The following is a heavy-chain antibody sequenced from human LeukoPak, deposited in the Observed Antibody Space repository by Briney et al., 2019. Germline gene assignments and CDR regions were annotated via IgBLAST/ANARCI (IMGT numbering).Heavy chain of an antibody. CDR2: IDPYGGS. V-gene: IGHV4-34*01. Sequence: SETLSLTCAVYGGSFSGYHWSWIRQSLGKGLEWIGEIDPYGGSNYNPSLKSRVTISVDTSKSQFSPKLNSVTAADTALYYCARHVSGRWFGEDYPYYADVWGPGTAVTISS. CDR1: GGSFSGYH. D-gene: IGHD3-10*01. CDR3: ARHVSGRWFGEDYPYYADV. J-gene: IGHJ6*03.